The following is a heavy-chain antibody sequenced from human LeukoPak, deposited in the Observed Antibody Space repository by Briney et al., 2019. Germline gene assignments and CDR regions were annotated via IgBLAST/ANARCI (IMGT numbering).Heavy chain of an antibody. CDR3: AKELYGSGRGAFDY. J-gene: IGHJ4*02. D-gene: IGHD3-10*01. V-gene: IGHV3-9*03. CDR2: ISWNSGSI. Sequence: QPGGSLRLSCAASGFTFDDYAMHWVRQAPGKGLEWVSGISWNSGSIGYADSVKGRFTISRDNAKNSLYLQMNSLRAEDMALYYCAKELYGSGRGAFDYWGQGTLVTVSS. CDR1: GFTFDDYA.